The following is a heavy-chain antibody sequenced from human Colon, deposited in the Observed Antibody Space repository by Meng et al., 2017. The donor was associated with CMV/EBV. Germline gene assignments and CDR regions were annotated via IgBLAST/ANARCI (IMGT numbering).Heavy chain of an antibody. CDR2: INHSGST. CDR3: ARSRQYNSYGMDV. J-gene: IGHJ6*02. Sequence: SETPSLTCAVYSGSFSGHYWSWIRQPPGKGLQWIGEINHSGSTNYNPSLKSRVTMSVDTSKKEFSLKVSSVTAADTAVYYCARSRQYNSYGMDVWGQGTTVTVSS. V-gene: IGHV4-34*01. CDR1: SGSFSGHY. D-gene: IGHD4-11*01.